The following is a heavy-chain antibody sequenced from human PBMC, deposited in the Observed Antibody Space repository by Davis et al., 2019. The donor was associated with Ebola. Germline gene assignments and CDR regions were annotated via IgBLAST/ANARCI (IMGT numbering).Heavy chain of an antibody. CDR2: IIPIFGTA. J-gene: IGHJ4*02. CDR3: ARRIAVAGSAVGTFDY. Sequence: SVKVSCKASGGTFSSYAISWVRQAPGQGLEWMGGIIPIFGTANYAQKFQGRVTITADESTSTAYMELSSLRSEDTAVYYCARRIAVAGSAVGTFDYWGQGTLVTVSS. V-gene: IGHV1-69*13. D-gene: IGHD6-19*01. CDR1: GGTFSSYA.